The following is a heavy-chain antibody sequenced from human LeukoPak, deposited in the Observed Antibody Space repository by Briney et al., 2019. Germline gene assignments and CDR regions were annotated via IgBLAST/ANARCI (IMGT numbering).Heavy chain of an antibody. CDR1: GFTFSSYS. CDR3: ARENYDSSGTNMDV. J-gene: IGHJ6*03. Sequence: GGSLRLSCAASGFTFSSYSMNWVRQAPGKGLEWVSYISSSSSTIYYADSVKGRFTISRDNAKNSLYLQMNSLRAEDTAVYYCARENYDSSGTNMDVWGKGTTVTVSS. V-gene: IGHV3-48*01. D-gene: IGHD3-22*01. CDR2: ISSSSSTI.